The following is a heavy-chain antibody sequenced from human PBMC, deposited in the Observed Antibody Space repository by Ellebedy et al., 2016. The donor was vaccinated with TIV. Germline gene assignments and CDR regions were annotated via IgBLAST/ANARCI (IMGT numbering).Heavy chain of an antibody. CDR3: ARIGEPNHYYDTSGSYYRSVIAGSFDI. Sequence: GESLKISCAASGFTVSSNYMSWVRQAPGKGLEWVSVIYSGGSTNYADSVKGRFTISRDYSKNTLYLQMNSLRAEDTAVYYCARIGEPNHYYDTSGSYYRSVIAGSFDIWGQGTMVTVSS. V-gene: IGHV3-66*01. CDR1: GFTVSSNY. CDR2: IYSGGST. J-gene: IGHJ3*02. D-gene: IGHD3-22*01.